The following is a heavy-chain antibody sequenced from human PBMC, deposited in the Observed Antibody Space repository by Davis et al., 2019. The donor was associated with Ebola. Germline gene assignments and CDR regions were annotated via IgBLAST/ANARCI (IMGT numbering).Heavy chain of an antibody. V-gene: IGHV4-30-4*01. CDR3: ARAGRVTRGYCSGGSCLRAYYDTRAATFDI. CDR1: GGSISSGDYY. D-gene: IGHD2-15*01. J-gene: IGHJ3*02. CDR2: IYYSGST. Sequence: PSETLSLTCTVSGGSISSGDYYWSWIRQPPGKGLEWIGYIYYSGSTYYNPSLKSRVTISVDTSKNQFSLKLSSVTAADTAVYYCARAGRVTRGYCSGGSCLRAYYDTRAATFDIWGQGTMVTVSS.